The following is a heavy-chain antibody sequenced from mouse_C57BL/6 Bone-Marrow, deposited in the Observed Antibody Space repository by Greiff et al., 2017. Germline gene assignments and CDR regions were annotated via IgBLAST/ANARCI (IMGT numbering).Heavy chain of an antibody. CDR2: IYPRDGST. J-gene: IGHJ1*03. Sequence: PLQQSGPELVKPGASVKLSCKASGYTFTSYDINWVKQRPGQGLEWIGWIYPRDGSTKYNEKFKGKATLTVDTSSSTAYMELHSLTSEDSAVYFCARDYGSSYWYFDVWGTGTTVTVSS. D-gene: IGHD1-1*01. CDR1: GYTFTSYD. CDR3: ARDYGSSYWYFDV. V-gene: IGHV1-85*01.